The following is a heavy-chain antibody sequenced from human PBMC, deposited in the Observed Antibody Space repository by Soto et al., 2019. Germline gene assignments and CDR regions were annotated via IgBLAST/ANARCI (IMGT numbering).Heavy chain of an antibody. CDR1: GFTFSSYA. J-gene: IGHJ4*02. CDR2: ISYDGSNK. Sequence: GESLKISCAASGFTFSSYAMHWVRQAPGKGLEWVAVISYDGSNKYYADSVKGRFTISRDNSKNTLYLQMNSLRAEDTAVYYCARDWPTFYYGSGSPRGLFDYWGQGTLVTVSS. V-gene: IGHV3-30-3*01. CDR3: ARDWPTFYYGSGSPRGLFDY. D-gene: IGHD3-10*01.